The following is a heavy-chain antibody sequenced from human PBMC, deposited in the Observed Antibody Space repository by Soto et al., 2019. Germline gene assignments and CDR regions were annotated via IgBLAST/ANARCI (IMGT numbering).Heavy chain of an antibody. CDR1: GYTFTSYG. Sequence: ASVKVSCEASGYTFTSYGISWVRQAPGQGLEWMGWISAYNGNTNYAQKLQGRVTMTTDTSTSTAYMELRSLRSDDTAVYYCARDARPDIVVVPAAKDYWGQGTLVTVSS. V-gene: IGHV1-18*01. CDR3: ARDARPDIVVVPAAKDY. J-gene: IGHJ4*02. D-gene: IGHD2-2*01. CDR2: ISAYNGNT.